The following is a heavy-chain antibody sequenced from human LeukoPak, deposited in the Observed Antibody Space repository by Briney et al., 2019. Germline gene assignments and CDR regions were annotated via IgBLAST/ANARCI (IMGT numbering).Heavy chain of an antibody. J-gene: IGHJ5*02. D-gene: IGHD3-16*02. CDR2: ISAYNGNT. V-gene: IGHV1-18*01. Sequence: GASVKVSCKASGYTFTSYGISWVRQAPGQGLEWMGWISAYNGNTNYAQKLQGRVTMTTDTSTSTAYMELRSLRSDDTAVYYCARVMITFGGVIVKRGFGENWFDPWGQGTLVTVSS. CDR1: GYTFTSYG. CDR3: ARVMITFGGVIVKRGFGENWFDP.